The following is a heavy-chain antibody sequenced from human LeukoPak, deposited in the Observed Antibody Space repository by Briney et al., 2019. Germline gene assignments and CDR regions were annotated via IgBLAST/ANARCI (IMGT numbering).Heavy chain of an antibody. D-gene: IGHD1-26*01. J-gene: IGHJ4*02. CDR3: TTGVGATNQRGVDY. Sequence: GGSLRLSCAASGFTFSNYSMNWVRQAPGKGLEWVGRIKSKTDGGTTDYAAPVKGRFTISRDDSKNTLYLQMNSLKTEDTAVYYCTTGVGATNQRGVDYWGQGTLVTVSS. CDR2: IKSKTDGGTT. V-gene: IGHV3-15*01. CDR1: GFTFSNYS.